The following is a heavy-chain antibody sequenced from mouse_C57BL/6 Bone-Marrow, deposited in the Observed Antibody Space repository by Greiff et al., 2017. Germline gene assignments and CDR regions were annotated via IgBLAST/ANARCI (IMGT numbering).Heavy chain of an antibody. J-gene: IGHJ2*01. Sequence: EVQGVESGGGLVKPGGSLKLSCAASGFTFSSYAMSWVRQTPEKRLEWVATISDGGSYTYYPDNVKGRFTISRDNAKNNLYLQMSHLKSEDTAMYYCARDYSNPLDYWGQGTTLTVSA. V-gene: IGHV5-4*01. CDR2: ISDGGSYT. CDR3: ARDYSNPLDY. D-gene: IGHD2-5*01. CDR1: GFTFSSYA.